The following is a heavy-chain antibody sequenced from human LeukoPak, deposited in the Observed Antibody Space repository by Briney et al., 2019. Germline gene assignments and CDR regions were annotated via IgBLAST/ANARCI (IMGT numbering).Heavy chain of an antibody. CDR3: ARERRWYYYFDY. CDR2: ISGYNGDT. D-gene: IGHD4-23*01. CDR1: GYTFSSYG. V-gene: IGHV1-18*01. Sequence: ASVKVSCKASGYTFSSYGIGWVRQAPGQGLEWMGWISGYNGDTNYAQSLQGRVTMTIDTSTSTAYMWLRSLRSDDTAVYFCARERRWYYYFDYWGQGTLVTVSS. J-gene: IGHJ4*02.